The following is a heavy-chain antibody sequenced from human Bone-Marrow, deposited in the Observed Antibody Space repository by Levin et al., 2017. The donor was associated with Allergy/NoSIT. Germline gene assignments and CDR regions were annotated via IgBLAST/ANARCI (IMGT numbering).Heavy chain of an antibody. CDR3: ATETVTSSEVLGY. J-gene: IGHJ4*02. CDR1: GFVFSNYD. CDR2: ISLSSTYI. Sequence: GGFLRLSCAASGFVFSNYDMNWVRQAPGKGLEWVSYISLSSTYIFYSDSVKGRFTISRDNAKKSLFLQMNNLRPEDTGVYYCATETVTSSEVLGYWGQGTLVSVSS. V-gene: IGHV3-21*01. D-gene: IGHD4-17*01.